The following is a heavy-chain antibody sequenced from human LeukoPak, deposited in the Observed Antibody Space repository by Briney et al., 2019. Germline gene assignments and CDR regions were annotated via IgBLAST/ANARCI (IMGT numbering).Heavy chain of an antibody. CDR1: GFTFINYA. V-gene: IGHV3-23*01. D-gene: IGHD3-22*01. J-gene: IGHJ4*02. CDR2: ISGSGTGT. CDR3: AKGRDSSGYYFLSDY. Sequence: PGGSLRLSCAASGFTFINYAMSWVRQAPGKGLEWVSAISGSGTGTYYADSVKGRFTISRDNSKNTLYLQMNSLRAEDTAVYYCAKGRDSSGYYFLSDYWGQGTLVTVSS.